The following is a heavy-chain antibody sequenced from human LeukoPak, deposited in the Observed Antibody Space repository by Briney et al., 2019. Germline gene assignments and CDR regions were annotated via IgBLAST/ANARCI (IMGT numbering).Heavy chain of an antibody. CDR3: AKDSGSYPTFFDY. CDR1: GFTFSSYA. Sequence: GGSLRLSCAASGFTFSSYAMSWVRQAPGRGLGWDSAISGSGGSTYYADSVKGRFTISRDNSKNTLYLQMNSLRAEDTAVYYCAKDSGSYPTFFDYWGQGTLVTVSS. CDR2: ISGSGGST. J-gene: IGHJ4*02. D-gene: IGHD1-26*01. V-gene: IGHV3-23*01.